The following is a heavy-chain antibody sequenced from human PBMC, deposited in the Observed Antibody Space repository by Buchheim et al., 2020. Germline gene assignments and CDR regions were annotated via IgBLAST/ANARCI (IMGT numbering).Heavy chain of an antibody. V-gene: IGHV4-30-2*01. D-gene: IGHD3-9*01. CDR2: IYHSGST. J-gene: IGHJ4*02. Sequence: QLQLQESGSGLVKPSQTLSLTCAVSGDSISSSGYSWTWIRQPPGGGLEWIGYIYHSGSTYYNPSLKSRINITVDRSKNKFSLQLTSVTAADTAVYYCVRGSGDLLTDWGQGNL. CDR3: VRGSGDLLTD. CDR1: GDSISSSGYS.